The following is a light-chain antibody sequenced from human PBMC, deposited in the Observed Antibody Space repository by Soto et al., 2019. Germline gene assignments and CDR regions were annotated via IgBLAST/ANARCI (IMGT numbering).Light chain of an antibody. CDR3: SSYAGSNNLGV. J-gene: IGLJ3*02. Sequence: QSVLTQPPSASGSRGQSVTISCTGTSGDVGGYNYVSWYQQHPGKAPKLMIYEVSKRPSGVPDRFSGSKSGNTASLTVSGLQPEDEADYYCSSYAGSNNLGVFGGGTKVTVL. CDR1: SGDVGGYNY. CDR2: EVS. V-gene: IGLV2-8*01.